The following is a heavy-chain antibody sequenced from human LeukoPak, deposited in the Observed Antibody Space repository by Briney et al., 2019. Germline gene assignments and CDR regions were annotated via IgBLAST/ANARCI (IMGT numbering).Heavy chain of an antibody. V-gene: IGHV1-18*01. CDR1: GYTFTSYG. D-gene: IGHD6-6*01. J-gene: IGHJ4*02. Sequence: ASVKVSCKASGYTFTSYGISWVRQAPGQGLEWMGWISAYNGNTDYAKKLQDRVTMTTDTSTSTAYMELRSLRSDDTAVYFCARRIAGRLLIDYWGQGTLVTVSS. CDR3: ARRIAGRLLIDY. CDR2: ISAYNGNT.